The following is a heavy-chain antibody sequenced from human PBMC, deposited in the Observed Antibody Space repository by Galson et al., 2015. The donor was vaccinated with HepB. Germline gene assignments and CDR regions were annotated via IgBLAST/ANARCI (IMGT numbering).Heavy chain of an antibody. D-gene: IGHD6-13*01. CDR3: ATGKNREGIAAAGTFDY. CDR1: GFTFSSYA. V-gene: IGHV3-23*01. J-gene: IGHJ4*02. Sequence: SLRLSCAASGFTFSSYAMSWVRQAPGKGLEWVSAISGSGGSTYYADSVKGRFTISRDNSKNTLYLQMNSLRAEDTAVYYCATGKNREGIAAAGTFDYWGQGTLVTVSS. CDR2: ISGSGGST.